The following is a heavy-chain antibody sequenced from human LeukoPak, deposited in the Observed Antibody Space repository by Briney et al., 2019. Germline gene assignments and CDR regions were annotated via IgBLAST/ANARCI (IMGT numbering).Heavy chain of an antibody. J-gene: IGHJ4*02. CDR2: ISSSSSYI. CDR3: ARDWGYYGSGTTDN. D-gene: IGHD3-10*01. CDR1: GFTFSSYS. V-gene: IGHV3-21*01. Sequence: PGGSLRLSCAASGFTFSSYSMNWVRQAPGKGLEWVSSISSSSSYIYYADSVKGRFTISRDNAKNSLYLQMNSLRAEDTAIYYCARDWGYYGSGTTDNWGQGTLVTVSS.